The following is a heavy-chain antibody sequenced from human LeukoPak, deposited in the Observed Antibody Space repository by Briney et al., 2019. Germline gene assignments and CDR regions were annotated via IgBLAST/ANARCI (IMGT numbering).Heavy chain of an antibody. J-gene: IGHJ4*02. Sequence: ASVKVSCKASGYTFTGYYMHWVRQAPGQGLEWMGWINPNSGGTNYAQKFQGRVTMTRDTSISTAYMGLSRLRSEDTAVYYCARGLGPCSSTSCPLTGVDYWGQGTLVTVSS. CDR2: INPNSGGT. CDR3: ARGLGPCSSTSCPLTGVDY. D-gene: IGHD2-2*01. V-gene: IGHV1-2*02. CDR1: GYTFTGYY.